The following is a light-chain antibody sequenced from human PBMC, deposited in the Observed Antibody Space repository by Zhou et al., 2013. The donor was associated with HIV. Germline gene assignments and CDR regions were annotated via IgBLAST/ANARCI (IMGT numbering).Light chain of an antibody. CDR3: QHYDSYPWT. CDR2: KAS. V-gene: IGKV1-5*03. Sequence: DIQMTQSPSTLSASVGDRVTITCRASQSISSWLAWYQQKPGQAPNLLIYKASSLESGVPSRFSGSGSGTDFTLTIRSLQPDDSATYFCQHYDSYPWTFGQGTKVEIK. CDR1: QSISSW. J-gene: IGKJ1*01.